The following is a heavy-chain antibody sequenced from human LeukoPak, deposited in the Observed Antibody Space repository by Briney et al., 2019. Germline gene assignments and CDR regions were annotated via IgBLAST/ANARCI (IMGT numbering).Heavy chain of an antibody. CDR2: INPNSGGT. D-gene: IGHD2/OR15-2a*01. V-gene: IGHV1-2*02. J-gene: IGHJ6*03. CDR1: GYTFTGYY. Sequence: ASVKVSCKASGYTFTGYYMHWVRQAPGQGLEWMGWINPNSGGTYYAQKFQGRVTMTSDTSIRTAYMELSRLRSDDTAVFYCARGASVSVLYYFYYYMDVWGKGTTVTISS. CDR3: ARGASVSVLYYFYYYMDV.